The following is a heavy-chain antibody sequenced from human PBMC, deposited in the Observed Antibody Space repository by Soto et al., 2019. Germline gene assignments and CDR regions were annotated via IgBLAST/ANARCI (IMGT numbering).Heavy chain of an antibody. CDR1: GYSFSKFG. CDR3: ARAEGMATYYSYAMDV. V-gene: IGHV1-18*04. J-gene: IGHJ6*02. Sequence: VVLVQSGAEVKSLGATVKVSCQASGYSFSKFGIGWVRQAPGRGFEWVGWINNYNGHTNFAPKFKGRVSLTRDSSATTAYVEMISMTPDDSAIYFCARAEGMATYYSYAMDVWGQGTAVTVSS. CDR2: INNYNGHT.